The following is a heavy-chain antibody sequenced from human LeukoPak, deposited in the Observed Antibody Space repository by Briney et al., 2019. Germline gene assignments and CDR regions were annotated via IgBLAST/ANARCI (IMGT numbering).Heavy chain of an antibody. D-gene: IGHD3-22*01. CDR2: IYYSGST. Sequence: KPSETLSLTCTVSGGSISSSSYYWGWIRQPPGKGLEWIGSIYYSGSTYYNPSLKSRVTISVDTSKNQFSLKLSSVTAADTAVYYCARLGDSSGYYPLWGQGTLVTVSS. V-gene: IGHV4-39*01. CDR1: GGSISSSSYY. J-gene: IGHJ4*02. CDR3: ARLGDSSGYYPL.